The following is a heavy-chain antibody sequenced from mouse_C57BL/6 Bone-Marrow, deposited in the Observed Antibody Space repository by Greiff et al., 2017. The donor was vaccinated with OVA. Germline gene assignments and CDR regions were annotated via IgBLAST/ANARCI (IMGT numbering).Heavy chain of an antibody. J-gene: IGHJ4*01. V-gene: IGHV1-78*01. CDR3: ARSINYDAMDY. D-gene: IGHD1-3*01. CDR1: GYTFTDHT. CDR2: IYPRDGST. Sequence: QVQLQQSDAELVKPGASVKISCKVSGYTFTDHTIHWMKQRPEQGLEWIGYIYPRDGSTKYNEKLKGKATFTADKTSSTAYMQLTSLTSEDSAVYFCARSINYDAMDYWGQGTAATVSS.